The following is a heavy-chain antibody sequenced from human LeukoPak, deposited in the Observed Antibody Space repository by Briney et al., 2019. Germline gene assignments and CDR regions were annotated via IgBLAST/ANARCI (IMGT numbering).Heavy chain of an antibody. CDR3: AKYYYDSSGYYLGPFDY. Sequence: SETLSLTCTVSGGSISSYYWSWIRQPPGKGLEWIGYIYYSGSTNYNPSLKSRVTISVDTSKNQFSLKLSSVTAADTAVYYCAKYYYDSSGYYLGPFDYWGQGTLVTVSS. J-gene: IGHJ4*02. CDR2: IYYSGST. D-gene: IGHD3-22*01. V-gene: IGHV4-59*08. CDR1: GGSISSYY.